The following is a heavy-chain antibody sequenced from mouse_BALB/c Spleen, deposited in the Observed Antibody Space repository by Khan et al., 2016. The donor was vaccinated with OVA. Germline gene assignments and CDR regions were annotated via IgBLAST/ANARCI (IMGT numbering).Heavy chain of an antibody. J-gene: IGHJ2*01. Sequence: QVQLKESGPELVRPGESVKISCKGSGYTFTDYAMHWVKQSHAKSLEWIGVISIYYDNTNYKQKFKDKATMTVDKSSNTAYMELARLTSEDSAIYYGARGGQWLRRGGGNSDYWGQGTTLTVSS. V-gene: IGHV1S137*01. CDR2: ISIYYDNT. D-gene: IGHD2-2*01. CDR3: ARGGQWLRRGGGNSDY. CDR1: GYTFTDYA.